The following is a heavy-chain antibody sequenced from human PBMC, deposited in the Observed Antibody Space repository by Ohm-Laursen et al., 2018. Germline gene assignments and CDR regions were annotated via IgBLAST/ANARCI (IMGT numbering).Heavy chain of an antibody. J-gene: IGHJ3*02. CDR3: ARDPAFHAFDI. V-gene: IGHV3-7*01. D-gene: IGHD2/OR15-2a*01. Sequence: SLRLSCAVSGFTFSSYGMHWVRQGPGKGLEWVANIRKDGGETYYVDSVKGRFTISRDNAKNSLYLQINSLKAEDTAVYFCARDPAFHAFDIWGQGTMVTVSS. CDR1: GFTFSSYG. CDR2: IRKDGGET.